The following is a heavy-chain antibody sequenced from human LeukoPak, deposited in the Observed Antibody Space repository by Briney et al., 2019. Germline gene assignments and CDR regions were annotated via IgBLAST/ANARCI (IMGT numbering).Heavy chain of an antibody. D-gene: IGHD3-22*01. CDR1: GGSISSYYW. V-gene: IGHV2-5*01. J-gene: IGHJ4*02. CDR3: AHLPMPHYYDSSGYTYYFDY. Sequence: TLSLTCTVSGGSISSYYWSWIRQPPGKALEWLALIYWNDDKRYSPSLKSRLTITKDTSKNQVVLTMTNMDPVDTATYYCAHLPMPHYYDSSGYTYYFDYWGQGTLVTVSS. CDR2: IYWNDDK.